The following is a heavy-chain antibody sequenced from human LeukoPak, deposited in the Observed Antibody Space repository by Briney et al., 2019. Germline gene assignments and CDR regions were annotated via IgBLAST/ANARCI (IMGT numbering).Heavy chain of an antibody. CDR3: ARGRRGRRQLVPEGRRFDP. V-gene: IGHV4-34*01. CDR2: INHSGST. J-gene: IGHJ5*02. CDR1: GGSFSGYY. D-gene: IGHD6-13*01. Sequence: SETLSLTCAVYGGSFSGYYWSWIRQPPGKGLEWIGEINHSGSTNYNPSLKSRVTISVDTSKNQFSLKLSSVTAADTAVYYCARGRRGRRQLVPEGRRFDPWGQGTLVTVSS.